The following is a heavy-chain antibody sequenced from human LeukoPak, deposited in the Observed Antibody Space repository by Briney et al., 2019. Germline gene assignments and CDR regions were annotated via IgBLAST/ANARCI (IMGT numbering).Heavy chain of an antibody. Sequence: SQTLSLTCAVSGGSISSGGYSWSWIRQPPGKGLEWIGYIYHSGSTYYNPSLKSRVTISVDRSKNQFSLKLSSVTAADTAAYYCARGVYDYGDYERISVYYFDYWGQGTLVTVSS. CDR3: ARGVYDYGDYERISVYYFDY. D-gene: IGHD4-17*01. CDR2: IYHSGST. J-gene: IGHJ4*02. V-gene: IGHV4-30-2*01. CDR1: GGSISSGGYS.